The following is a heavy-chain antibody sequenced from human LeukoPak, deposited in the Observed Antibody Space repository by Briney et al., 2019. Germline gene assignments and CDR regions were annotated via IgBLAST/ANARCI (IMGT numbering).Heavy chain of an antibody. V-gene: IGHV2-5*01. CDR2: IYWNDDK. D-gene: IGHD1-26*01. J-gene: IGHJ4*02. Sequence: ASVHTPVNPTQTLPLACTFCGIAPRTNGVGLHWLRQPPGKALGWLALIYWNDDKRYSPSLKSRLTITKDTSKNQVVLTMTNMDPVDTATYYCAHSMWELPRYWGQGTLVTVSS. CDR1: GIAPRTNGVG. CDR3: AHSMWELPRY.